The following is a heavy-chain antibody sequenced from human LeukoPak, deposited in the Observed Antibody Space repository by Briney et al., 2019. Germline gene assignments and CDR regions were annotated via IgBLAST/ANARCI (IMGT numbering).Heavy chain of an antibody. CDR1: GFTFYDYA. Sequence: GGSLRLSCAASGFTFYDYAMHWVRQVPGKGLEWVSGISWNGGSIAYADSVKGRFTISRDNAKNSLYLQMNSLRAEDMALYYCAKPLMLAPDAFDIWGQGTMVTVSS. CDR3: AKPLMLAPDAFDI. J-gene: IGHJ3*02. D-gene: IGHD2-15*01. V-gene: IGHV3-9*03. CDR2: ISWNGGSI.